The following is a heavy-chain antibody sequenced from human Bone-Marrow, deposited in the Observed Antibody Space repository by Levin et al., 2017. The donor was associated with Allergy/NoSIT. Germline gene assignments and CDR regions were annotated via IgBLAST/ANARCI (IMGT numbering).Heavy chain of an antibody. V-gene: IGHV3-33*06. CDR3: AKAVAGTGTPHL. CDR2: IWYDGSDK. D-gene: IGHD6-19*01. J-gene: IGHJ4*02. Sequence: GESLKISCAASGFTFSSYGMHWIRQAPGKGLEWVAVIWYDGSDKYYVDSVKGRFTISRDNSKKTLYLQMNSLRAEDTAVYYCAKAVAGTGTPHLWGQGTLVTVSS. CDR1: GFTFSSYG.